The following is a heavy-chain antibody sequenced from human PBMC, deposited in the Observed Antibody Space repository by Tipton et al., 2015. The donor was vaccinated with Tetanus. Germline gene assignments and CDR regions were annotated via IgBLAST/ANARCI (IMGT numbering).Heavy chain of an antibody. CDR1: GFDVSRHY. Sequence: GSLRLSCVASGFDVSRHYMIWVRQAPGKGLEWISSISSTSSYIYYADSVKGRFTISRDNAKSSLFLQMNSLRADDTAVYYCASGATLDYWGQGALVTVSS. V-gene: IGHV3-21*01. CDR3: ASGATLDY. CDR2: ISSTSSYI. J-gene: IGHJ4*02.